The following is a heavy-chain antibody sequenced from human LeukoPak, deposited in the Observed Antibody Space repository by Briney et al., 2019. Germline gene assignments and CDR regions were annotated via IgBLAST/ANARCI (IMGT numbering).Heavy chain of an antibody. Sequence: SETLSLTCTVSGGSISSGSYFWGWIRQPPGKGLEWIGSIYYSGSTYYNPSLKSRVTISVDTSKNQFSLKLSSVTAADTAVYYCARLWGSSPLTIDYWGQGTLVTVSS. CDR3: ARLWGSSPLTIDY. D-gene: IGHD6-13*01. CDR1: GGSISSGSYF. V-gene: IGHV4-39*01. CDR2: IYYSGST. J-gene: IGHJ4*02.